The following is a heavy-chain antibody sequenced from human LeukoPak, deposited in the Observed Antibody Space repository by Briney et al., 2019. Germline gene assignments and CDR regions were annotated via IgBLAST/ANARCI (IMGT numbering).Heavy chain of an antibody. Sequence: PGRSLRLSCAASGFTFDDYAMHWVRQAPGKGLEWVSGISWNSGSIGYADSVKGRFTISRDNAKNSLYLQMNSLRAEDTAVYYCAKDHLVGATTHWFDPWGQGTLVTVSS. D-gene: IGHD1-26*01. J-gene: IGHJ5*02. CDR3: AKDHLVGATTHWFDP. CDR2: ISWNSGSI. V-gene: IGHV3-9*01. CDR1: GFTFDDYA.